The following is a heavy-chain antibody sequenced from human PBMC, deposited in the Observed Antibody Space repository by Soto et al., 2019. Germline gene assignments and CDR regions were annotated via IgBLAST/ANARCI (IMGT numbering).Heavy chain of an antibody. Sequence: GGSLRLSCAASGFTFSSYAMSWVRQAPGKGLEWVSTIRISGGITYYADSVKGRFTISRDNSKNTLYLLMNSLRAEDTAVYFCAKGHYYYDSSGYRHFDYWGQGTLVTVSS. V-gene: IGHV3-23*01. CDR1: GFTFSSYA. D-gene: IGHD3-22*01. J-gene: IGHJ4*02. CDR2: IRISGGIT. CDR3: AKGHYYYDSSGYRHFDY.